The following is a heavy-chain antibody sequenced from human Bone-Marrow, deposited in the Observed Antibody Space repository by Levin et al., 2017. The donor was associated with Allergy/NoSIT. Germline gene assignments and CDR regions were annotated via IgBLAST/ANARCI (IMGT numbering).Heavy chain of an antibody. CDR2: IYYSGST. D-gene: IGHD6-19*01. V-gene: IGHV4-59*01. J-gene: IGHJ4*02. Sequence: SETLSLTCTVSGGSLSGYYWSWIRQPPGKGLEWIAYIYYSGSTQYNPSLKSRVTISVDMSKNQFSLRLSSVTAADTAVYYCARDRWTSGSVFWDSWGQGTLVTVSS. CDR3: ARDRWTSGSVFWDS. CDR1: GGSLSGYY.